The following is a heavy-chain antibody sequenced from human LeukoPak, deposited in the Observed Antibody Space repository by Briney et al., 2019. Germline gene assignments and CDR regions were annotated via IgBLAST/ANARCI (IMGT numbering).Heavy chain of an antibody. CDR3: ARDGGGYSSSSGWFDP. Sequence: GASVKVSCKASGYTFTGYYMHWVRQAPGQGLECMGCINPNSGGTNYAQKLQGRVTMTRDTSISTAYMELSRLRSDDTAVYYCARDGGGYSSSSGWFDPWGQGTLVTVSS. CDR2: INPNSGGT. D-gene: IGHD6-6*01. CDR1: GYTFTGYY. V-gene: IGHV1-2*02. J-gene: IGHJ5*02.